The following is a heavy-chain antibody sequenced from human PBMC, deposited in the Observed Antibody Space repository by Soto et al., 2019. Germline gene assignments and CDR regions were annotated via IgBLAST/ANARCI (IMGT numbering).Heavy chain of an antibody. J-gene: IGHJ4*02. V-gene: IGHV3-23*01. CDR2: ISGDASTT. CDR1: GFTFIRYA. D-gene: IGHD6-13*01. CDR3: AKDATESSSWSEYFDF. Sequence: GGSLRLSCAASGFTFIRYAVSWVRQAPGKGLEWVSGISGDASTTYYADSVKGRFTISRDNSKNANTLYLQMNSLRAEDTALYYCAKDATESSSWSEYFDFWGQGTLVTVSS.